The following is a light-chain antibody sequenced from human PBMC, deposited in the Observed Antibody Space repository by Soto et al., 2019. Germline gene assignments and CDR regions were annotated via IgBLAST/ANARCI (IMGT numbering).Light chain of an antibody. V-gene: IGKV1-12*01. CDR3: QQGNTFPLT. Sequence: DIQMTQSPSSVSASVGDRVTITCRASRAISSFLAWYPQKPGKALNILIYAASSLQSGVPSRFSGSGSATDFCLTISTLQAEDFATYFCQQGNTFPLTFGGGTKVEIK. CDR2: AAS. CDR1: RAISSF. J-gene: IGKJ4*01.